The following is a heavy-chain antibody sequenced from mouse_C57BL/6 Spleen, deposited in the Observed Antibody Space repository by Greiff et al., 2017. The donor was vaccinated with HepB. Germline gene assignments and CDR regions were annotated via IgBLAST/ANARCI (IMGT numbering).Heavy chain of an antibody. CDR2: ILPGSGST. Sequence: VQVVESGAELMKPGASVKLSCKATGYTFTGYWIEWVKQRPGHGLEWIGEILPGSGSTNYNEKFKGKATFTADTSSNTAYMQLSSLTTEDSAICYCGGGHYSTPYYFDYWGQGTTLTVSS. D-gene: IGHD2-5*01. J-gene: IGHJ2*01. CDR3: GGGHYSTPYYFDY. CDR1: GYTFTGYW. V-gene: IGHV1-9*01.